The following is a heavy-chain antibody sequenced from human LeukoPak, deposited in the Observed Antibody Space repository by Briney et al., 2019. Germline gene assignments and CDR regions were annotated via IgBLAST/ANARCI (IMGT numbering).Heavy chain of an antibody. Sequence: EASVKVSCKASGYTFTSDRISWVRQAPGQGLEWMGWISAYNGNTNYAQKLQGRVTMTTDTSTSTAYMELRSLGSDDTAVYYCARVSVLLWLGESPLFDYWGQGTLVTVSS. J-gene: IGHJ4*02. CDR3: ARVSVLLWLGESPLFDY. CDR1: GYTFTSDR. CDR2: ISAYNGNT. V-gene: IGHV1-18*01. D-gene: IGHD3-10*01.